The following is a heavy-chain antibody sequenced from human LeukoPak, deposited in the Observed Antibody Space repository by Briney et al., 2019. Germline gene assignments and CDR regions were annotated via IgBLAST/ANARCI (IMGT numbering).Heavy chain of an antibody. CDR3: AKYGSYRPVYYGLDV. D-gene: IGHD1-26*01. CDR2: ISGSGGST. J-gene: IGHJ6*02. Sequence: GGSLRLSCAASGFTFSSYAMSWVRQAPGKGLEWVSAISGSGGSTYYADSVKGRFTISRDNSKNTLYLQMNSLRAEDTAVYYCAKYGSYRPVYYGLDVRGQGTTVTVSS. CDR1: GFTFSSYA. V-gene: IGHV3-23*01.